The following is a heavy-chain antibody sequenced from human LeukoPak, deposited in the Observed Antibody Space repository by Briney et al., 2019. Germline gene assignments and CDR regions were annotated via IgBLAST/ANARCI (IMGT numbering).Heavy chain of an antibody. D-gene: IGHD2-21*02. CDR2: ISYDGSNK. J-gene: IGHJ5*02. CDR3: AKAFVVVTATRFDP. V-gene: IGHV3-30*18. CDR1: GFTFSSYG. Sequence: PGRSLRLSCAASGFTFSSYGMHWVRQAPGKGLEWVAVISYDGSNKYYVDSVKGRFTISRDNSKNTLYLQMNSLRAEDTAVYYCAKAFVVVTATRFDPWGQGTLVTVSS.